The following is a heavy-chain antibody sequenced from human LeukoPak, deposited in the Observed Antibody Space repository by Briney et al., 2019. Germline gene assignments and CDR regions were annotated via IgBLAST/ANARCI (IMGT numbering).Heavy chain of an antibody. V-gene: IGHV3-74*01. Sequence: GGSLRLSCAASGFTFSSHWMDWVRQAPGKGLVWVSRINSDGSSTTYADSVKGRLTISRDNAKNTLYLQMNSLRVEDTAVYYCAKGNWRYFDYWGQGTLVTVSS. D-gene: IGHD1-1*01. J-gene: IGHJ4*02. CDR2: INSDGSST. CDR3: AKGNWRYFDY. CDR1: GFTFSSHW.